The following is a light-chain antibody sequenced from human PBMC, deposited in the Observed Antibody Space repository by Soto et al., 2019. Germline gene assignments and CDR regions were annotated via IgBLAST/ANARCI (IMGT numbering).Light chain of an antibody. J-gene: IGKJ1*01. CDR3: QQYIGLWT. V-gene: IGKV1-5*01. CDR2: DAS. CDR1: QSISKY. Sequence: DIQMTQSPSTLSVFVGDRVTITCRASQSISKYLGWYQQKPGKAPNLLIYDASILESGVPSRFSGSGSGTEFSLTISSLQADDFATYYCQQYIGLWTFGQGTKVDLK.